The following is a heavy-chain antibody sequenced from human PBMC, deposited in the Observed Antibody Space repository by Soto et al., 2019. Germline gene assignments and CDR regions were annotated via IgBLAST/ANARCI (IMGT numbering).Heavy chain of an antibody. V-gene: IGHV4-31*03. CDR1: GGSINSGGYC. D-gene: IGHD5-18*01. J-gene: IGHJ4*02. CDR2: ISYGGST. Sequence: QVQLQESGPGLVKPSQTLSLTCTVSGGSINSGGYCWSWIRQHPGKGLDWIGCISYGGSTSYNPSLXRXXTISVDTSKNQFSLKPTSVTAADTAVYYCSRGILVWGQGALITVSS. CDR3: SRGILV.